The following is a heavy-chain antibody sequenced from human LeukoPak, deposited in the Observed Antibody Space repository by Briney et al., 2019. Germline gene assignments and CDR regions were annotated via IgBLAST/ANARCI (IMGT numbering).Heavy chain of an antibody. CDR3: ARVFTYYYVSSGYGLDY. D-gene: IGHD3-22*01. CDR2: IYSGGST. J-gene: IGHJ4*02. Sequence: GGSLRLSCAASGFTVSSNYMSWVRQAPGKGLEWVSVIYSGGSTYYADSVKGRFTISRDNSKNTLYLQMNSLRAEDTAVYYCARVFTYYYVSSGYGLDYWGQGTLVTVSS. CDR1: GFTVSSNY. V-gene: IGHV3-66*01.